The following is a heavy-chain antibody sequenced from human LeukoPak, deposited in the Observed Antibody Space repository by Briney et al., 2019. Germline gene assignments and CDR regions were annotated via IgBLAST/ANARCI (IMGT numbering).Heavy chain of an antibody. CDR2: ISGSGGST. V-gene: IGHV3-23*01. Sequence: PGGSLRLSCAASGFTFSSYATSWVRQAPGKGLEWVSAISGSGGSTYYADSVKGRFTISRDNSKNTLYLQMNSLRAEDTAVYFCARVYSSSSGKAFDIWGQGTMVTVSS. D-gene: IGHD6-6*01. CDR3: ARVYSSSSGKAFDI. CDR1: GFTFSSYA. J-gene: IGHJ3*02.